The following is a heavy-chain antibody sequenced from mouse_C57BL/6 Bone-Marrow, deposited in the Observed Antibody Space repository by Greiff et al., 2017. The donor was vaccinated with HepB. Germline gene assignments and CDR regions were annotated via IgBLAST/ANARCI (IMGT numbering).Heavy chain of an antibody. CDR2: IHPNSGST. Sequence: VQLQQPGAELVKPGASVKLSCKASGYTFTSYWMHWVKQRPGQGLEWIGMIHPNSGSTNYNVKFKSKATLTVDKSSSTAYMQLSSLTSEDSAVYYCASITTVVAKDWYFDVWGTGTTVTVSS. V-gene: IGHV1-64*01. J-gene: IGHJ1*03. D-gene: IGHD1-1*01. CDR1: GYTFTSYW. CDR3: ASITTVVAKDWYFDV.